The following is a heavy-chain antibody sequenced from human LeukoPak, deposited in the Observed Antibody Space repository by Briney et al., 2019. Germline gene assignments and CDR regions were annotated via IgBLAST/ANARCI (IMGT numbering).Heavy chain of an antibody. CDR1: GDTFSNYA. V-gene: IGHV1-69*13. D-gene: IGHD6-13*01. J-gene: IGHJ4*02. CDR3: ARGPLVRSYFDY. Sequence: SVKVSCKASGDTFSNYAISWVRQAPGQGLEWMGGIIPIFGTANYAQKFQGRVTITADESTSTAYMELSSLRSEDTAVYYCARGPLVRSYFDYWGQGTLVTVSS. CDR2: IIPIFGTA.